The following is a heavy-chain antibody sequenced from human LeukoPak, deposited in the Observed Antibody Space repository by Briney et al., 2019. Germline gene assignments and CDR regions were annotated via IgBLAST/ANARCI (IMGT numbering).Heavy chain of an antibody. D-gene: IGHD6-19*01. CDR1: GGTFSSYA. Sequence: TSVKVSCKASGGTFSSYAISWVRQAPGQGLEWVGGIIPIFGTANYAQKFQGRVTITADESTSTAYMELSSLRSEDTAVYYCANLPSSGWYRPNYWGQGTLVTVSS. CDR3: ANLPSSGWYRPNY. J-gene: IGHJ4*02. V-gene: IGHV1-69*13. CDR2: IIPIFGTA.